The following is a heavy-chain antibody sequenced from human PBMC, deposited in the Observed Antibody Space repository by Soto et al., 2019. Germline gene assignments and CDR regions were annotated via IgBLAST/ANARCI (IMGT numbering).Heavy chain of an antibody. D-gene: IGHD6-13*01. CDR1: GFSLSSPAVG. CDR3: AHGSGWLSDY. J-gene: IGHJ4*02. Sequence: QITFRESGPTLVKPTQTLTLTCNFSGFSLSSPAVGVNWIRQPPGKAPEWLALIYWDDDKRYNPSLKSRLTITKDTSKNQVVLTMTNMDPVDTATYYCAHGSGWLSDYWGQGTLVTVSS. V-gene: IGHV2-5*02. CDR2: IYWDDDK.